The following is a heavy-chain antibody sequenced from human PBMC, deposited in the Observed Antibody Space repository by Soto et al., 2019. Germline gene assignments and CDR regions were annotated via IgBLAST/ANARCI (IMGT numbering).Heavy chain of an antibody. CDR2: INHSGST. Sequence: XETLPLTCAVCGGSFSGYYRSWIRQPPGKGLDWIGEINHSGSTNYNPSLKSRVTISVDTSKNQFSLKLSSVTAADTAVYYCAVGDYDSSGYYPYWFDPWGQGALVTVSS. CDR3: AVGDYDSSGYYPYWFDP. D-gene: IGHD3-22*01. CDR1: GGSFSGYY. V-gene: IGHV4-34*01. J-gene: IGHJ5*02.